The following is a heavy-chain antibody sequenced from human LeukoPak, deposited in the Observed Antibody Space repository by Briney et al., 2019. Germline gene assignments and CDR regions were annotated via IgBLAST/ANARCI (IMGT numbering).Heavy chain of an antibody. V-gene: IGHV3-15*07. J-gene: IGHJ3*02. CDR3: TKNTGDFDI. CDR1: SLIFSHAW. D-gene: IGHD4-17*01. Sequence: GGSLRLSCVFPSLIFSHAWMNWVRQAPGKGLEWVGRVKSVAEGGASEYGTPVKGRFTISRDDSRKTVYLQMNNLSTEDTALYYCTKNTGDFDIWGQGTMVIVSS. CDR2: VKSVAEGGAS.